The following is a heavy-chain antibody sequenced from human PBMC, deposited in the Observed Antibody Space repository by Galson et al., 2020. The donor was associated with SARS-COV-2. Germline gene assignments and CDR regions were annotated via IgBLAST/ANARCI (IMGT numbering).Heavy chain of an antibody. Sequence: GESLKISCAASGFTFADAWLSWVRQAPGKGPEWVGRSKSKIDGGTTDYAAPVTGRFTSSRDDSKNILYLEMNSLKTEDTATYYCTSTIGYINGWYVFDYWGQGAPGTVSS. CDR3: TSTIGYINGWYVFDY. CDR1: GFTFADAW. J-gene: IGHJ4*02. D-gene: IGHD6-19*01. CDR2: SKSKIDGGTT. V-gene: IGHV3-15*01.